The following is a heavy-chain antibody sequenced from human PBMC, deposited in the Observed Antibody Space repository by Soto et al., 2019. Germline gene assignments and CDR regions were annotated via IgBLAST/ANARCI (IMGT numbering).Heavy chain of an antibody. CDR1: GFTFNTYR. CDR3: ARHEPALYCHGASCSIPHFDS. V-gene: IGHV3-7*01. CDR2: IKEDGSER. Sequence: PGGSLRLSCAASGFTFNTYRMTWVRQAPGKGLEWVANIKEDGSERFYEDSVKGRFTISRDNAKNSLFLQINSLRVEDTAIYYCARHEPALYCHGASCSIPHFDSWGPGTLVTVSS. D-gene: IGHD2-15*01. J-gene: IGHJ4*02.